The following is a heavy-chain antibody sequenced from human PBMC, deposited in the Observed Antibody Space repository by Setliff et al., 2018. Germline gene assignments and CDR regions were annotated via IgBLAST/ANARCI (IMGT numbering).Heavy chain of an antibody. CDR1: GGSISSGSYY. V-gene: IGHV4-61*02. D-gene: IGHD4-4*01. J-gene: IGHJ4*02. Sequence: PSETLSLTCTVSGGSISSGSYYWSWIRQPAGKGLEWIGRIYTSGSTNYNPSLKSRVTISVDTSKNQFSLKLSSVTAADTAVYYCASWGTVTLFDYWGQGTLVTVSS. CDR2: IYTSGST. CDR3: ASWGTVTLFDY.